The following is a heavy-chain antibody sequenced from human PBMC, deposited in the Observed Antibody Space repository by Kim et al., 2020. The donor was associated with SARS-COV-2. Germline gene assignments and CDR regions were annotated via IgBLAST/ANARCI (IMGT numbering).Heavy chain of an antibody. CDR3: ARDEFQQLAYAYDY. V-gene: IGHV1-18*04. J-gene: IGHJ4*02. CDR1: GYTFTSYG. Sequence: ASVKVSCKASGYTFTSYGISWVRQAPGQGLEWMGWISAYNGNTNYAQKLQGRVTMTTDTSTSTAYMELRSLRSDDTAVYYCARDEFQQLAYAYDYWGQGTLVTVSS. D-gene: IGHD6-13*01. CDR2: ISAYNGNT.